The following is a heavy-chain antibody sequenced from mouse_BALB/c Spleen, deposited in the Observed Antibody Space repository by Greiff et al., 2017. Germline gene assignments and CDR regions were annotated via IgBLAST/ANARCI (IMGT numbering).Heavy chain of an antibody. CDR3: ARWDGYYDYFDY. V-gene: IGHV1-7*01. D-gene: IGHD2-3*01. CDR1: GYTFTSYW. CDR2: INPSTGYT. J-gene: IGHJ2*01. Sequence: VQLQQSGAELAKPGASVKMSCKASGYTFTSYWMHWVKQRPGQGLEWIGYINPSTGYTEYNQKFKDKATLTADKSSSTAYMQLSSLTSEDSAVYYCARWDGYYDYFDYWGQGTTLTVSS.